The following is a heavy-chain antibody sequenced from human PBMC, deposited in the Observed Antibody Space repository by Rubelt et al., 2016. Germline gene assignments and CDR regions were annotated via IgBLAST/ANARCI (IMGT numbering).Heavy chain of an antibody. CDR3: ARDLTGSYYPDY. D-gene: IGHD1-26*01. CDR1: GYTFTSYD. Sequence: QVQLVQSGAEVKKPGASVKVSCKASGYTFTSYDNNWVRQATGQGLEWMGWMNPNSGNIGYAEKFQGRVTITRNTSRSTAYMELSSLRSEDTAVYYCARDLTGSYYPDYWGQGTLVTVSS. J-gene: IGHJ4*02. V-gene: IGHV1-8*01. CDR2: MNPNSGNI.